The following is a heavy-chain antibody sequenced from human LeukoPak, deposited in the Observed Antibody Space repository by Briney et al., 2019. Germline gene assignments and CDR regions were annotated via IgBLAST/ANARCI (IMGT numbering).Heavy chain of an antibody. J-gene: IGHJ5*02. V-gene: IGHV1-69*05. CDR2: IIPIFGTA. D-gene: IGHD1-26*01. Sequence: SAKVSCKASGGTFSSYAISWVRQAPGQGLEWMGGIIPIFGTANYAQKFQGRVTITTDESTSTAYMELSSLRSEDTAVYYCARGLIVGATTPPGNWFDPWGQGTLVTVSS. CDR3: ARGLIVGATTPPGNWFDP. CDR1: GGTFSSYA.